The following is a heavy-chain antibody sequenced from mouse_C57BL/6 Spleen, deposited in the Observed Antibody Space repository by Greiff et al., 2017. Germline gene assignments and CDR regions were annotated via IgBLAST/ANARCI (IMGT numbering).Heavy chain of an antibody. D-gene: IGHD2-3*01. CDR3: ARQNDGPYAMDY. CDR1: GFTFSSYG. J-gene: IGHJ4*01. Sequence: EVQLVESGGDLVKPGGSLKLSCAASGFTFSSYGMSWVRQTPDKRLEWVATISSGGSYTYYPDSVKGRFTISRDNAKNTLYLQMSSLKSEDTAMYYCARQNDGPYAMDYWGQGTSVTVSS. V-gene: IGHV5-6*01. CDR2: ISSGGSYT.